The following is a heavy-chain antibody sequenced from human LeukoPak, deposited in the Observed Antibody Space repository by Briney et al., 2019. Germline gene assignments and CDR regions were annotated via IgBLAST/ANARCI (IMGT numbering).Heavy chain of an antibody. D-gene: IGHD3-10*01. V-gene: IGHV3-33*01. CDR1: GFTFSSYG. Sequence: PGGSLRLSCAASGFTFSSYGMHWVRQAPGKGLEWVAVIWYDGSNKYYADSVKGRFTISRDNSKNTLYLQMNSLRAEDTAVYYCARAYYYGSGSYYYWGQGTLVTVSS. J-gene: IGHJ4*02. CDR2: IWYDGSNK. CDR3: ARAYYYGSGSYYY.